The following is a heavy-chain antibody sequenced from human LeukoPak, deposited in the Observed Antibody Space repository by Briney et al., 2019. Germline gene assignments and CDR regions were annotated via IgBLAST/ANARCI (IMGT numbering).Heavy chain of an antibody. CDR1: GFTFSSYS. V-gene: IGHV3-21*01. Sequence: GGSLRLSCAASGFTFSSYSMNWVRQAPGKGLEWVSSISSSSSYIYYADSVKGRFTISRDNSKNTLYLQMNSLRAEDTAVYYCAKPGYSSSYYYMDVWGKGTTVTISS. D-gene: IGHD6-13*01. CDR2: ISSSSSYI. CDR3: AKPGYSSSYYYMDV. J-gene: IGHJ6*03.